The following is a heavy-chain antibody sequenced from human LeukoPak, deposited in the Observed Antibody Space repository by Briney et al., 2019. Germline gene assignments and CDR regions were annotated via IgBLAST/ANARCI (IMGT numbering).Heavy chain of an antibody. J-gene: IGHJ4*02. CDR3: ASSGSYRFDY. CDR1: GFTFSSYS. CDR2: ITASGTAM. D-gene: IGHD1-26*01. V-gene: IGHV3-48*02. Sequence: GGSLRLSYAASGFTFSSYSMNWVRQAPGKGLEWVSHITASGTAMFYADSVKGRFTISRDNAKNSLYLQMNSLRDEDTAVYYCASSGSYRFDYWGQGTLVTVSS.